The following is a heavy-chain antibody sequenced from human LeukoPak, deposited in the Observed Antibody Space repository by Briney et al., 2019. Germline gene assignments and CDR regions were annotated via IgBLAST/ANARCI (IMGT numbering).Heavy chain of an antibody. CDR2: VNHSGTA. CDR1: GGSFSGYY. J-gene: IGHJ3*02. CDR3: ASLNPFSGRRNAFDI. D-gene: IGHD1-26*01. V-gene: IGHV4-34*01. Sequence: SETLSLTCAVHGGSFSGYYWSWIRQPPGQGLEWIGEVNHSGTARYNPSLESRVTISVDTSKSQSTLNVYFVTAADTAVYYCASLNPFSGRRNAFDIWGQGAMVTVSS.